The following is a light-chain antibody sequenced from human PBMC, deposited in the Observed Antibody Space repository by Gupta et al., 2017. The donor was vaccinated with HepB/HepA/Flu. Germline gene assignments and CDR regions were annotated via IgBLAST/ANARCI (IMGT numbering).Light chain of an antibody. Sequence: SYELTQPPSVSVSPGQTARITCSGDALPKQYAYWYQQKPGQAPVLVIYKDSERPSGIPERFSGSSSGTTVTLTISGVQAEDEADYYCQSADSSENCVFGGGTKLT. J-gene: IGLJ3*02. CDR3: QSADSSENCV. V-gene: IGLV3-25*03. CDR2: KDS. CDR1: ALPKQY.